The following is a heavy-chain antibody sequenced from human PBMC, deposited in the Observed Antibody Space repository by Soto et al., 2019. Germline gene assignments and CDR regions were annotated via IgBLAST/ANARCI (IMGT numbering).Heavy chain of an antibody. V-gene: IGHV1-3*01. CDR2: INPGKGNT. D-gene: IGHD3-22*01. J-gene: IGHJ4*02. CDR1: GYTFTSYG. CDR3: ARGGYFDSSNYLAY. Sequence: ASVKVSCKASGYTFTSYGINWVRQAPGRGLEWMGWINPGKGNTKYSQQFQGRVIIDRDTSASTAYMELSSLRSEDTALYYCARGGYFDSSNYLAYWGLGTLVTVSS.